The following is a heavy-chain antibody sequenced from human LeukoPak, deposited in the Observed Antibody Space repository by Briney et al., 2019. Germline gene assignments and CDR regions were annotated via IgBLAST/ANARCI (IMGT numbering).Heavy chain of an antibody. CDR1: GGSFSGYY. V-gene: IGHV3-23*01. CDR3: AKLVLLGNY. J-gene: IGHJ4*02. CDR2: ISGSGGST. Sequence: PSETLSLTCAVYGGSFSGYYWSWVRQAPGKGLEWVSAISGSGGSTYYADSVKGRFTISRDNSKNTLYLQMNSLRAEDTAVYYCAKLVLLGNYWGQGTLVTVSS. D-gene: IGHD3-16*01.